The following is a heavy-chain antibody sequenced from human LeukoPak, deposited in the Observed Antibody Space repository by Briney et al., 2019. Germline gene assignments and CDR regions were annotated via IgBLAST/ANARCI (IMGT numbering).Heavy chain of an antibody. V-gene: IGHV3-74*01. J-gene: IGHJ6*03. Sequence: GGSLRLSCAASGFTFSSYWMHWVRQAPGKGLVWVSRINSDGSSTSYADSVKGRFTISRDNAKNTLYLQMNSLRAEDTAVYYCARDGSSGWFNYYYYYMDVWGKGTTVTVSS. D-gene: IGHD6-19*01. CDR1: GFTFSSYW. CDR3: ARDGSSGWFNYYYYYMDV. CDR2: INSDGSST.